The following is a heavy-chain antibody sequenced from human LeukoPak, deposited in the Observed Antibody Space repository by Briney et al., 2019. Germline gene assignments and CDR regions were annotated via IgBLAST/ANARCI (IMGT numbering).Heavy chain of an antibody. CDR1: GGTISSYT. D-gene: IGHD2-2*01. CDR2: IIPILGIA. J-gene: IGHJ6*02. CDR3: ARDGVVRPPDCSSTSCPYNYYYYGMDV. V-gene: IGHV1-69*02. Sequence: SVKVSCKASGGTISSYTISWVRQAPGQGLEWMGRIIPILGIANYAQKFQGRVTITADKSTSTAYMELSSLRSEDTAVYYCARDGVVRPPDCSSTSCPYNYYYYGMDVWGQGTTVTVSS.